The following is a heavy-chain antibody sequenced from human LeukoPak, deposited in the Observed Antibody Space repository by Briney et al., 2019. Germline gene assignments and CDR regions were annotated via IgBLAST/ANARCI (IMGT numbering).Heavy chain of an antibody. CDR1: GFIFSNYA. Sequence: GGSLRLSCAASGFIFSNYAIHWVRQAPGKGLKWVAAVSYDGNLQHYADAVKGRFTVSRDNSKNTVFLQINSLRTDDSAVYWCVKVYPTVTTSSVLGSWGQGTLVTVSS. D-gene: IGHD4-17*01. CDR3: VKVYPTVTTSSVLGS. J-gene: IGHJ4*02. V-gene: IGHV3-30*18. CDR2: VSYDGNLQ.